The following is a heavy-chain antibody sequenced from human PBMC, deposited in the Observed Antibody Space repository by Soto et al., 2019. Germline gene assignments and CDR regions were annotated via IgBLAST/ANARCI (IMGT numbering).Heavy chain of an antibody. J-gene: IGHJ4*02. Sequence: PGGSLRLSCAASGFTFDGYAMHWVWQAPGKGLEWVSGISWNSGSIGYADSVKGRFTISRDNAKNSLYLQMNSLRAEDTALYYCAKDIGYCSGGSCYGFDYWGQGTLVTVSS. D-gene: IGHD2-15*01. V-gene: IGHV3-9*01. CDR2: ISWNSGSI. CDR3: AKDIGYCSGGSCYGFDY. CDR1: GFTFDGYA.